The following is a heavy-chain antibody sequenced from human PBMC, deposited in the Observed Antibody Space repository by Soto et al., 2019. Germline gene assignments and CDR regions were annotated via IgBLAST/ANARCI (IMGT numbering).Heavy chain of an antibody. CDR1: GFTFSSYA. D-gene: IGHD2-2*01. J-gene: IGHJ5*02. Sequence: QVQLVESGGGVVQPGRSLRLSCAASGFTFSSYAMHWVRQAPGKGLEWVAVISYDGSNKYYADSVKGRFTISRDNSKNTLYLQMISLRAEDTAVYYCAREGSQYHLPRHNWFDPWGQGTLVTVSS. V-gene: IGHV3-30-3*01. CDR3: AREGSQYHLPRHNWFDP. CDR2: ISYDGSNK.